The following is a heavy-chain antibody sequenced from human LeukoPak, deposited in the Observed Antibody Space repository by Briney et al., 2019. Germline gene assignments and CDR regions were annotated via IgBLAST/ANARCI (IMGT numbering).Heavy chain of an antibody. Sequence: SETLSLTCTVSGGSISSSSYYWGWIRQPPGKGLEWIGSIYYSGSTYYIPSLKSRVTISVDTSKNQFSLKLSSVTAADTAVYYCARGAGLRLGELSSPLDYWGQGTLVTVSS. D-gene: IGHD3-16*02. CDR3: ARGAGLRLGELSSPLDY. J-gene: IGHJ4*02. CDR2: IYYSGST. CDR1: GGSISSSSYY. V-gene: IGHV4-39*07.